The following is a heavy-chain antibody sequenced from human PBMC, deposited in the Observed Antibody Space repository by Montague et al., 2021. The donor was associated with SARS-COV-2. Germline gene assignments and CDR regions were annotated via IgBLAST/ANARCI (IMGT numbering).Heavy chain of an antibody. CDR3: ARDRGRYFDSGSYNWLDS. J-gene: IGHJ5*01. CDR1: GGSFSGYY. D-gene: IGHD3-10*01. Sequence: SETLSLTCAVYGGSFSGYYWTWIRQPPGKGLEWIGENNYSGSTNYNPSLKSRVTMSVDMSKNQFSLKLRSVTAADTAVYYCARDRGRYFDSGSYNWLDSWGQGTLVTVSS. CDR2: NNYSGST. V-gene: IGHV4-34*01.